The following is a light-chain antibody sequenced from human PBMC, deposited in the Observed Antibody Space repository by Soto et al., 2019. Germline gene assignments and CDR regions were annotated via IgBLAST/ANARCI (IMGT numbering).Light chain of an antibody. V-gene: IGKV3-20*01. CDR2: GAS. Sequence: TQFPATPTDPPGQRDTHSCRASQSVNTNLAWYQQKPGQAPRLLIYGASNRATGIPDRFSGSGSGTDFTLTISRLEPDDFAVYYCQQYGSSGTFGQG. J-gene: IGKJ1*01. CDR3: QQYGSSGT. CDR1: QSVNTN.